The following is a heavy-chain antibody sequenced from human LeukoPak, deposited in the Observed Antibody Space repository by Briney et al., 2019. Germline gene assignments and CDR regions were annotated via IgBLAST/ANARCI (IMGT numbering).Heavy chain of an antibody. J-gene: IGHJ4*02. D-gene: IGHD3-10*01. CDR1: GGSFSGYY. V-gene: IGHV4-34*01. CDR2: IYHSGST. CDR3: AKIGGVYYGSGTTLSDD. Sequence: SETLSLTCAVYGGSFSGYYWSWIRQPPGKGLEWIGEIYHSGSTNYNPSLKSRVTISVDTSKKQFSMKLSSVTAADTAVYYCAKIGGVYYGSGTTLSDDWGQGTLVTVSS.